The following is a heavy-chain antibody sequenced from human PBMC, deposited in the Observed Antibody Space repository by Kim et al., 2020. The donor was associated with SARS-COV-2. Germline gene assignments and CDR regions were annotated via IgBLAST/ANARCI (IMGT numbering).Heavy chain of an antibody. Sequence: ADSVKGRFTISRDNSKNKLYLQMNSLRAEDTAVYYCASSLGSGYYSPWGGWGQGTLVTVSS. D-gene: IGHD3-22*01. J-gene: IGHJ4*02. CDR3: ASSLGSGYYSPWGG. V-gene: IGHV3-30*01.